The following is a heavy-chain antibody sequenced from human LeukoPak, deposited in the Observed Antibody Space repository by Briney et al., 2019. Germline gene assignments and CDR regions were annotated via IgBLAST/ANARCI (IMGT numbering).Heavy chain of an antibody. D-gene: IGHD6-13*01. Sequence: GGSLRLSCAASGFTFSNAWMSWVRQAPGKGLEWVGRIKSKADGGATDYAAPVKGRFTISRDDSKNTLYLQMNSLKTEDTAVYYCTTDQAPGYSSSWRYYYYYYYMDVWGKGTTVTISS. V-gene: IGHV3-15*01. CDR1: GFTFSNAW. CDR3: TTDQAPGYSSSWRYYYYYYYMDV. CDR2: IKSKADGGAT. J-gene: IGHJ6*03.